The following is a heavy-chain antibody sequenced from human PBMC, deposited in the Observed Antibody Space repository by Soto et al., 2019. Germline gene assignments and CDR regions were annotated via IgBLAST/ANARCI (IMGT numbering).Heavy chain of an antibody. CDR1: GYTFSNYG. Sequence: QVQLVQSGAEVKKPGASVNVSCKASGYTFSNYGISWVRQAPGQGLEWMGWISAYNGNTNYAQKLQGRVTMTTDTSTSTVYMELRSLRSDDTAVYYCARDRLDATQYDRAREAYWGQGSLLIVSS. CDR2: ISAYNGNT. CDR3: ARDRLDATQYDRAREAY. D-gene: IGHD3-22*01. V-gene: IGHV1-18*04. J-gene: IGHJ4*02.